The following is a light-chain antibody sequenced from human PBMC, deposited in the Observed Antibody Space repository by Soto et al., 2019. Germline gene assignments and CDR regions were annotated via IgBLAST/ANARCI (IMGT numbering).Light chain of an antibody. CDR2: EVT. Sequence: QSALTQPASVSGSPGQSITISCTGTSTDIGAYNYVSWYQQHPRKAPKLLIYEVTNRPSGVSNRFSGSKSGNTASLTISALQAEHEANYSCNSYTTLSNRVFGTGTKVTV. V-gene: IGLV2-14*01. J-gene: IGLJ1*01. CDR1: STDIGAYNY. CDR3: NSYTTLSNRV.